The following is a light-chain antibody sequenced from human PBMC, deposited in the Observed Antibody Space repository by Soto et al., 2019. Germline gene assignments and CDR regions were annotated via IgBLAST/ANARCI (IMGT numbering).Light chain of an antibody. V-gene: IGKV3-20*01. CDR3: QQHGRSPPIT. J-gene: IGKJ5*01. Sequence: EIVLTQSAGTLSLSPGERATLSCRASQIVSNNYQAWYQQKSGQAPRILIYGASVRATGIPDRFSCSGSGTDFTLTISRLEPQDFAVYYCQQHGRSPPITFGQGTRLEIK. CDR1: QIVSNNY. CDR2: GAS.